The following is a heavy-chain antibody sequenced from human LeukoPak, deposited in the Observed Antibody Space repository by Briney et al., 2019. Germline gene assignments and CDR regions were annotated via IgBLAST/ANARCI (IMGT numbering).Heavy chain of an antibody. CDR2: INHSGST. V-gene: IGHV4-34*01. CDR3: ARDSSSGSYWDH. Sequence: PSETLSLTCAVYGGSFSGYYWSWIRQPPGKGLEWIGEINHSGSTNYNPSLKSRVTISVDTSKNQFSLKLSSVTAADTAVYYCARDSSSGSYWDHWGQGTLVTVSS. J-gene: IGHJ4*02. CDR1: GGSFSGYY. D-gene: IGHD1-26*01.